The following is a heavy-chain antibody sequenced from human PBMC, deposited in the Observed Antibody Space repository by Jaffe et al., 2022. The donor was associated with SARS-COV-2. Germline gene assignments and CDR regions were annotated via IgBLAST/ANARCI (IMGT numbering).Heavy chain of an antibody. J-gene: IGHJ4*02. V-gene: IGHV3-23*04. D-gene: IGHD2-15*01. CDR2: ISGSGGST. Sequence: EVQLVESGGGLVQPGGSLRLSCAASGFTFSSYAMSWIRQAPGKGLEWVSTISGSGGSTYYADSVKGRFTISRDNSKNTLYLQMNSLRAEDTAVYYCAKTASRGAATWGYYFDYWGQGTLVTVSS. CDR1: GFTFSSYA. CDR3: AKTASRGAATWGYYFDY.